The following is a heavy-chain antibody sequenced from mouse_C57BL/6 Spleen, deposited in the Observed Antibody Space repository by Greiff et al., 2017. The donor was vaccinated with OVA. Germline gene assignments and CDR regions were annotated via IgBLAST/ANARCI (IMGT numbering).Heavy chain of an antibody. V-gene: IGHV1-66*01. CDR3: ARANWDVGGYYFDY. CDR2: IYPGSGNT. J-gene: IGHJ2*01. CDR1: GYSFTSYY. Sequence: VQLQQSGPELVKPGASVKISCKASGYSFTSYYIHWVKQRPGQGLEWIGWIYPGSGNTKYNEKFKGKATLTADTSSSTAYMQLSSLTSEDSAVYYCARANWDVGGYYFDYWGQGTTLTVSS. D-gene: IGHD4-1*01.